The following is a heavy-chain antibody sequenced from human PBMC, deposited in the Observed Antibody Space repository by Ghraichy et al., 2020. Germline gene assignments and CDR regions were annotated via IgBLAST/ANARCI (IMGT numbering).Heavy chain of an antibody. CDR2: ISYDGSNK. V-gene: IGHV3-30*18. D-gene: IGHD1-26*01. CDR1: GFTFSSYG. J-gene: IGHJ4*02. CDR3: AKEAVSGSPAPFDY. Sequence: GESLNISCAASGFTFSSYGMHWVRQAPGKGLEWVAVISYDGSNKYYADSVKGRFTISRDNSKNTLYLQMNSLRAEDTAVYYCAKEAVSGSPAPFDYWGQGTLVTVSS.